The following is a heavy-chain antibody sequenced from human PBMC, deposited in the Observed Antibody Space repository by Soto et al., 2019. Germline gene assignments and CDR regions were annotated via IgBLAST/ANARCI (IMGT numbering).Heavy chain of an antibody. CDR2: VYYDGST. CDR1: GDSISYYY. J-gene: IGHJ4*02. V-gene: IGHV4-59*01. CDR3: VSYDRQSGRYSLDY. Sequence: SETLSLTCTVSGDSISYYYWSWIRQPPGKGLEWIGYVYYDGSTKYNPSLESRVTMSIDTSKNQFSLKLSSVIAADTAVYYCVSYDRQSGRYSLDYWGQGTLVTVSS. D-gene: IGHD3-10*01.